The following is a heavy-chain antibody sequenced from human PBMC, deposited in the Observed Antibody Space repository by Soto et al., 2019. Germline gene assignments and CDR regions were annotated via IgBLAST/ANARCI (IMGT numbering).Heavy chain of an antibody. Sequence: SETLSLTCAVYGGSISSGGYSWSWIRQPPGKGLEWIGYIYHSGSTYYNPSLKSRVTISVDRSKNQFSLKLSSVTAADTAVYYCARVVPAANLYWFDPWGQGTLVTVSS. V-gene: IGHV4-30-2*01. CDR2: IYHSGST. D-gene: IGHD2-2*01. CDR3: ARVVPAANLYWFDP. J-gene: IGHJ5*02. CDR1: GGSISSGGYS.